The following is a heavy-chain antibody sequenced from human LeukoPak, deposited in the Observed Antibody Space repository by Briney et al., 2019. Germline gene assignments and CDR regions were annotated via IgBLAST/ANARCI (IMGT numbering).Heavy chain of an antibody. CDR3: ARLKFYDSTGYSPGHYMDV. CDR2: LYPGVST. V-gene: IGHV4-4*07. Sequence: KPSETLSLTCTVSGGPIYSYYWSWIRQTAGKGLEWIGRLYPGVSTNYNPSLESRVTMSVDTSKNQFALKLSAVTAADTAVYYCARLKFYDSTGYSPGHYMDVWGKGTTVTVSS. J-gene: IGHJ6*03. CDR1: GGPIYSYY. D-gene: IGHD3-22*01.